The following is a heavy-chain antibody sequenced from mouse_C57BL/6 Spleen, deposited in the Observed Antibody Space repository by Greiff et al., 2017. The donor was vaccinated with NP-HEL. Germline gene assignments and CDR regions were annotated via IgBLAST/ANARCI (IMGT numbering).Heavy chain of an antibody. J-gene: IGHJ3*01. D-gene: IGHD2-4*01. V-gene: IGHV1-22*01. CDR2: INPNNGGT. CDR3: ARNYDYSSAWFAY. Sequence: EVQLQQSGPELVKPGASVKMSCKASGYTFTDYNMHWVKQSHGKSLEWIGYINPNNGGTSYNQKFKGKATLTVNKSSSTAYMELRSLTSEDSAVYYCARNYDYSSAWFAYWGQGTLVTVSA. CDR1: GYTFTDYN.